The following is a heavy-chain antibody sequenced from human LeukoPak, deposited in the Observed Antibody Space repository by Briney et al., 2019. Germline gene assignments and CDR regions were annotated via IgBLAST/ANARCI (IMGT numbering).Heavy chain of an antibody. V-gene: IGHV3-21*01. CDR2: IGYGGVGI. CDR1: GFPFNKFA. Sequence: GGSLRLSCVASGFPFNKFAMTWVRQVPGKGLEWVAIIGYGGVGIYYADSVKGRFTISRDNAKNSLFLQVSSLRAEDTAVYYCARWTTLTTKALDYWGQGTLVTVS. J-gene: IGHJ4*02. D-gene: IGHD4-17*01. CDR3: ARWTTLTTKALDY.